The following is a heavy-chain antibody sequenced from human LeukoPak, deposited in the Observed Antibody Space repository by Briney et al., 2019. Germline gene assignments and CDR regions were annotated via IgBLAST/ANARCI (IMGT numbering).Heavy chain of an antibody. J-gene: IGHJ4*02. Sequence: ETLSLTCAVYGGSFSTYYWNWIRQPPGKGLEWVSYISGTSNTIYYADSVKGRFTVSRDNAKNSLYLQMNSLRAEDTAIYYCARDLGSYSSGWYMGFDYWGQGTLVTVSS. D-gene: IGHD6-19*01. V-gene: IGHV3-48*01. CDR1: GGSFSTYY. CDR3: ARDLGSYSSGWYMGFDY. CDR2: ISGTSNTI.